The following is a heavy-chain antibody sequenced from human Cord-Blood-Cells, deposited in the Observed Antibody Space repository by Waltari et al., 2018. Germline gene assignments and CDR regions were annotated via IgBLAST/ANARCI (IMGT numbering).Heavy chain of an antibody. CDR2: ISGSGGST. CDR3: AKDHISTDY. J-gene: IGHJ4*02. V-gene: IGHV3-23*01. D-gene: IGHD3-3*02. Sequence: EVQLLESGGGLVQPGGSLRVAGAASGFTFSSYAMSWVRQAPGKGVEWVSAISGSGGSTYYADSVKGRFTISRDNSKNTLYLQMNSLRAEDTAVYYGAKDHISTDYWGQGTLVTVSS. CDR1: GFTFSSYA.